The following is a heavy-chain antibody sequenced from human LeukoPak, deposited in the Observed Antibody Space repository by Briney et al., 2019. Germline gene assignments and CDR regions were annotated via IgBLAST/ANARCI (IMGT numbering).Heavy chain of an antibody. J-gene: IGHJ4*02. CDR1: GFTLSSYG. V-gene: IGHV3-30*02. D-gene: IGHD1-26*01. Sequence: GGSLSLSCAASGFTLSSYGMNWVRQAPGKGLVWVAFLRYDGSTAFYEDSVKGRFTISRDSSKNTLYLQMNSLTPADTAIYYCAKDPYGGTYPSYFDYWGQGTLVTVSS. CDR2: LRYDGSTA. CDR3: AKDPYGGTYPSYFDY.